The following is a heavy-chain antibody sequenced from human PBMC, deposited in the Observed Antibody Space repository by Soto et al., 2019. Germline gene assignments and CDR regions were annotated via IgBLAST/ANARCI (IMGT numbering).Heavy chain of an antibody. J-gene: IGHJ1*01. Sequence: GGSLRLSCAASGFTFSSYSMNWVRQAPGKGLEWVSSISSSRSYIYYADSVKGRFTISRDNAKNSLYLQMNSLRAEDTAVYYCARDSHSSSWYYFQHWGQGTLVTVSS. V-gene: IGHV3-21*01. D-gene: IGHD6-13*01. CDR1: GFTFSSYS. CDR3: ARDSHSSSWYYFQH. CDR2: ISSSRSYI.